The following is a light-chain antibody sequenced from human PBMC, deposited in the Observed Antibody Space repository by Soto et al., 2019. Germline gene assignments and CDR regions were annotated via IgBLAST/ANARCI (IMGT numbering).Light chain of an antibody. Sequence: QSALTQPASVSGSPGQSIAISCTGTSSDVVTYKYVSWYQQHPGKAPKLMIYEVSIRPSGVSDRFSGSKSGNTASLTISGLRPEDEAYYYCCSYARSTSRVVFGGGTKLTVL. CDR1: SSDVVTYKY. V-gene: IGLV2-14*01. CDR3: CSYARSTSRVV. CDR2: EVS. J-gene: IGLJ2*01.